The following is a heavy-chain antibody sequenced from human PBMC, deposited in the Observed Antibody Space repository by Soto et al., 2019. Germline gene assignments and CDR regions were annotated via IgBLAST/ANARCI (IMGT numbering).Heavy chain of an antibody. Sequence: GASVKVSCKASGGAFSTYAIGWVRQAPGQGPEWMGGIIPMFDTPNYTQKFQGRVTISADKSTSTAYMELTSLRSEGTAMYYCATYYYDDSGYYLHYFDDWGQGTLVTVSS. CDR3: ATYYYDDSGYYLHYFDD. J-gene: IGHJ4*02. CDR1: GGAFSTYA. D-gene: IGHD3-22*01. CDR2: IIPMFDTP. V-gene: IGHV1-69*06.